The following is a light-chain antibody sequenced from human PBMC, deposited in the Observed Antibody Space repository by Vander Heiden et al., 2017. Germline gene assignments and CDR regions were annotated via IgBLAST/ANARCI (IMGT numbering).Light chain of an antibody. CDR3: NSRDSSGNHWV. V-gene: IGLV3-19*01. CDR1: SLRSYY. J-gene: IGLJ3*02. CDR2: AKN. Sequence: SSELTQDPAVSVALGQTVRIACQGDSLRSYYASWFQQKPGQAPVLGIYAKNNRPSGIPDRFSGSSSGNKASLKITGAQAEDEADYYCNSRDSSGNHWVFGGGTKLTGL.